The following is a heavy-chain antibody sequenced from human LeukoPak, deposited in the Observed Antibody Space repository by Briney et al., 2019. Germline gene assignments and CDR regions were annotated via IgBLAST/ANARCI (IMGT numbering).Heavy chain of an antibody. CDR3: ARDSQDCGGDCTSDY. CDR2: INPSSGGT. J-gene: IGHJ4*02. D-gene: IGHD2-21*02. CDR1: GYTFTGYF. V-gene: IGHV1-2*02. Sequence: ASVKVSCKASGYTFTGYFMHWVRQTPGQGLEWMGWINPSSGGTNYAQNFQGRVTMTRDTSISKAYMELSSLRSDDTAVYYCARDSQDCGGDCTSDYWGQGTLVTVSS.